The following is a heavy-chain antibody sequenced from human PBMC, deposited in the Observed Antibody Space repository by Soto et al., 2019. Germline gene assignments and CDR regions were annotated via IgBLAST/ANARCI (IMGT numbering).Heavy chain of an antibody. CDR3: ARGDEGDLRYFDWLLPEDY. CDR2: ISAYNGNT. D-gene: IGHD3-9*01. Sequence: QVPLVQSGAEVKKPGASVKVSCKASGYTFTSYGISWVRQAPGQGLEWMGWISAYNGNTNYAQKLQGRVTMTTDTSTSTAYMELRSLRSDDTAVYYCARGDEGDLRYFDWLLPEDYWGQGTLVTVSS. CDR1: GYTFTSYG. V-gene: IGHV1-18*01. J-gene: IGHJ4*02.